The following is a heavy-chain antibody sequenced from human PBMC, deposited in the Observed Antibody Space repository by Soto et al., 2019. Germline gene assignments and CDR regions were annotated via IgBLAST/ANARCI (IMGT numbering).Heavy chain of an antibody. Sequence: PGESLSLSCAASGFTFSSYGMHWVRQAPGKGLEWVAVIWYDGSNKYYADSVKGRFTISRDNSKNTLYLQMNSLRAEDTAGYYCARDSRGHVWGGDLPAPVDYWGQGTLVTVSS. D-gene: IGHD3-16*01. V-gene: IGHV3-33*01. CDR3: ARDSRGHVWGGDLPAPVDY. CDR1: GFTFSSYG. J-gene: IGHJ4*02. CDR2: IWYDGSNK.